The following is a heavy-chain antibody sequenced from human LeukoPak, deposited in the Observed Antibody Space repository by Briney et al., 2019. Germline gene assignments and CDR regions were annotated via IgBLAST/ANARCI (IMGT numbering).Heavy chain of an antibody. Sequence: PGGSLRLSCAASGFTFSSYGMHWVRQAPGKGLEWVAVIWYDGSTKYYAYSVKGRFTISSDNSKNTLYLQVNSQRAEDTAVYYCARLKTSLGTLAYCGGDCYYDYWGQGTLVTVSS. J-gene: IGHJ4*02. D-gene: IGHD2-21*02. CDR3: ARLKTSLGTLAYCGGDCYYDY. CDR2: IWYDGSTK. CDR1: GFTFSSYG. V-gene: IGHV3-33*01.